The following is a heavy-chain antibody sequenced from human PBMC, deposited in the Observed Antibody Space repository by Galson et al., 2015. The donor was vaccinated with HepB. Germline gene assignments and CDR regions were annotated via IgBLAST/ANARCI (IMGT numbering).Heavy chain of an antibody. CDR2: TSSNGGST. CDR1: GFTFSSYA. J-gene: IGHJ3*02. Sequence: FLRLSCAASGFTFSSYAMHWVRQAPGKGLEYVSSTSSNGGSTYYADSVKGRFTISRDNSKNTLYLQMSSLRAEDTAVYYCVKCITMVRGVIEHPAFDAFDIWGQGTMVTVSS. D-gene: IGHD3-10*01. CDR3: VKCITMVRGVIEHPAFDAFDI. V-gene: IGHV3-64D*06.